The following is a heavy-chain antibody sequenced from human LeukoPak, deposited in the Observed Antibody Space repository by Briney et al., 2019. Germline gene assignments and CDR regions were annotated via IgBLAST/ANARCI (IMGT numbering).Heavy chain of an antibody. D-gene: IGHD6-6*01. Sequence: SETLSLTCTVSGGSITSYYLTWIRQPPGKGLEWIGYGYYSGSTNYNPSLKSRVTISVDTSENQFSLKLRSVTAADTAVYYCARDLSSAYYYYYMDVWGKGTTVTVSS. V-gene: IGHV4-59*01. CDR3: ARDLSSAYYYYYMDV. J-gene: IGHJ6*03. CDR2: GYYSGST. CDR1: GGSITSYY.